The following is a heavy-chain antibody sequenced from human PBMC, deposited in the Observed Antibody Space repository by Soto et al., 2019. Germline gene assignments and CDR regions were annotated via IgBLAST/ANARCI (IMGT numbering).Heavy chain of an antibody. D-gene: IGHD6-13*01. Sequence: QVQLVQSGSEVKKPGSSGMVSCKASGGTFSSYGISGVRQAPGQGLEWMGGNIPDFRKANYAQTCQGRVTLTADESTSTAYMELSSLRSADTAVYYCARDRGIAEAGSGGNWLDPWGQGTLVTVSS. CDR2: NIPDFRKA. CDR1: GGTFSSYG. CDR3: ARDRGIAEAGSGGNWLDP. J-gene: IGHJ5*02. V-gene: IGHV1-69*01.